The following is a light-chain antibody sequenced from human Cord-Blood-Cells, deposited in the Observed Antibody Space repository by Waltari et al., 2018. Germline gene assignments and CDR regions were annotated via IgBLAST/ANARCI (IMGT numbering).Light chain of an antibody. CDR3: QSADSSGTYYV. J-gene: IGLJ1*01. Sequence: SYELTQPPSVSVSPGQTARITCSGDALPKQYAYWYQQKPGQAPVLGIYKDSERPSGMPERFSGSSSGTTVTLTISGFQAEDEADYYCQSADSSGTYYVVGTGTKVTVL. V-gene: IGLV3-25*03. CDR1: ALPKQY. CDR2: KDS.